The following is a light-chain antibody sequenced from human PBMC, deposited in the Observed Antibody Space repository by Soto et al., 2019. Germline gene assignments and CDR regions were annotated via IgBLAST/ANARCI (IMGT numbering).Light chain of an antibody. Sequence: QSVLTQPPSASGTPGQRVTISCSGSSSNIGSNTVNWYQHLPGTAPKLLIYNSNYRPLGVPDRFSGSKSGTSASLAISGLQSEDEGDYYCAAWDDTLNGPVFGGGTKLTVL. CDR2: NSN. J-gene: IGLJ3*02. V-gene: IGLV1-44*01. CDR1: SSNIGSNT. CDR3: AAWDDTLNGPV.